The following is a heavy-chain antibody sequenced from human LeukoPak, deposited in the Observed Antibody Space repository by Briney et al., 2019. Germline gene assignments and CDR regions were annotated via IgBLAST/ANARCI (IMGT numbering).Heavy chain of an antibody. Sequence: ASVKVSCKASGYTFTSYYMHWVRQAPGQGLEWMGIINPSGGSTSYAQKFQGRVTMTRDTSTSTVYMELSSLRSDDTAVYYCARNLTPLRFFDWLLPWDYWGQGSLVTVSS. V-gene: IGHV1-46*01. D-gene: IGHD3-9*01. CDR2: INPSGGST. J-gene: IGHJ4*02. CDR3: ARNLTPLRFFDWLLPWDY. CDR1: GYTFTSYY.